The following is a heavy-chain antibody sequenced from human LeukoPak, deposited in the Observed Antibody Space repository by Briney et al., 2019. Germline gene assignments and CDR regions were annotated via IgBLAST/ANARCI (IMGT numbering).Heavy chain of an antibody. J-gene: IGHJ6*03. CDR1: GGSISSSKYY. D-gene: IGHD3-10*01. Sequence: SETLSLTCTVSGGSISSSKYYWGCLGQRLGRMVERIGTIFTSGSTHYNPSLKSRVTISVDTSKNQFSLKLSSVTAADTAVYYCARRLGRKFGERFYYYHYMDVWGKGATVTISS. CDR3: ARRLGRKFGERFYYYHYMDV. CDR2: IFTSGST. V-gene: IGHV4-39*01.